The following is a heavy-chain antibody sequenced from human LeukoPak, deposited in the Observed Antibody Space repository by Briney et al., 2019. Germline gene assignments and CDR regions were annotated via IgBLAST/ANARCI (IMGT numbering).Heavy chain of an antibody. Sequence: SETLSLTCTVSGGSIRSTYYWGWIRQPPGKGLEWIGSIYYSGNTYYNPSLESRVTISVDTSKNQFSLKLSSVTAADTAVYYCARGLGLFDPWGQGTLVTVSS. J-gene: IGHJ5*02. CDR2: IYYSGNT. CDR1: GGSIRSTYY. CDR3: ARGLGLFDP. V-gene: IGHV4-39*07. D-gene: IGHD6-6*01.